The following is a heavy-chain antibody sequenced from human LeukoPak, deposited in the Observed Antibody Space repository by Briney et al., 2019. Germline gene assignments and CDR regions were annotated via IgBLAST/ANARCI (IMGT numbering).Heavy chain of an antibody. Sequence: GGSLRLSCAASGFTFSSYEMNWVRQAPGKGLEWVAHVGADGTTKWYADSVRDRFTIARDNARNSLFLQMNSLRADDSGTYYCSIRFRDWGQGILVTASS. CDR3: SIRFRD. D-gene: IGHD3-3*01. CDR1: GFTFSSYE. J-gene: IGHJ4*02. CDR2: VGADGTTK. V-gene: IGHV3-48*03.